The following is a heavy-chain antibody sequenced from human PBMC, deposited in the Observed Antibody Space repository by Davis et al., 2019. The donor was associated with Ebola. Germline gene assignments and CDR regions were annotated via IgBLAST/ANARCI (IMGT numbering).Heavy chain of an antibody. CDR1: GYTFISYD. CDR2: MNPDTGDT. V-gene: IGHV1-8*01. CDR3: ALAGDSSPGYNAFDI. Sequence: ASVKVSCKASGYTFISYDINWVRQATGQGLEWMGWMNPDTGDTGYAQKFQGRVTMTRDTSINTAYMDLSSLRSEDTAVYYCALAGDSSPGYNAFDIWGQGTMVTVSS. D-gene: IGHD6-6*01. J-gene: IGHJ3*02.